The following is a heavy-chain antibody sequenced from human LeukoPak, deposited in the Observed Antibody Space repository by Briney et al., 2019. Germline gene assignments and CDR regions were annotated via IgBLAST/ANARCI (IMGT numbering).Heavy chain of an antibody. J-gene: IGHJ4*02. CDR3: VRGSTLRHYQY. CDR2: IYYSGST. CDR1: GGSISSSSYY. D-gene: IGHD3-16*01. Sequence: SETLSLTCTVSGGSISSSSYYWGWIRRPPGKGLEWIGSIYYSGSTYYNPSLKSRVTVSVDTSKNQFSLNLSSVTAADTAVYYCVRGSTLRHYQYWGQGTPVTVSS. V-gene: IGHV4-39*01.